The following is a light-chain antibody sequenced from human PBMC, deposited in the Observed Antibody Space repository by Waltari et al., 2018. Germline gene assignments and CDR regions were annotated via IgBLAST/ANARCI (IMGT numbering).Light chain of an antibody. Sequence: IVLTQSPGTLSLSPGERAALSCRASQSIPSNYVAWYQQRPGRAPRLLIYIASSRATGIPDRFSGRGSRTDFTLTISGLEHEDFAVYYCQQSGGSPFTFGPGTTVDI. CDR3: QQSGGSPFT. CDR2: IAS. CDR1: QSIPSNY. J-gene: IGKJ3*01. V-gene: IGKV3-20*01.